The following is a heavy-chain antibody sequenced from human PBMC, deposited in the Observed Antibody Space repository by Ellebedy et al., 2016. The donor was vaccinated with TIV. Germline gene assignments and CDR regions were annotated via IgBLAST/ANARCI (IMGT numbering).Heavy chain of an antibody. Sequence: PGGSLRFSCAASGFTFSSYSMNWVRQAPGKGLEWVSSISSSSSYIYYTDSVKGRFTISRDNAKNSLYLQMNSLRAEDTAVYYCASLYDSSDRPPAGGDYWGQGTLVTVSS. D-gene: IGHD3-22*01. CDR1: GFTFSSYS. CDR3: ASLYDSSDRPPAGGDY. J-gene: IGHJ4*02. V-gene: IGHV3-21*01. CDR2: ISSSSSYI.